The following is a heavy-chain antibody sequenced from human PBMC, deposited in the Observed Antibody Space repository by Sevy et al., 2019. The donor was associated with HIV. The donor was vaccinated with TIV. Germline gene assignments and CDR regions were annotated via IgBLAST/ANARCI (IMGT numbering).Heavy chain of an antibody. CDR2: ISYDGSNK. CDR3: ANSGPSYLDY. J-gene: IGHJ4*02. D-gene: IGHD3-10*01. Sequence: GGCLRLSCAASGFTFSSYGMLWVRQAPGKGLEWVAVISYDGSNKYYADSVKGRFTISRDNSKNTLYLQMNSLRAEDTAVYYCANSGPSYLDYWGQGTLVTVSS. CDR1: GFTFSSYG. V-gene: IGHV3-30*18.